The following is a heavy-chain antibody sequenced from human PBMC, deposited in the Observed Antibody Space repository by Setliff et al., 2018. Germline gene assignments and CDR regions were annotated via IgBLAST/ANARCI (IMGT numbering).Heavy chain of an antibody. CDR2: INPDGSEK. CDR1: GFTYNNDW. V-gene: IGHV3-7*01. CDR3: FGAGTCSY. Sequence: GGSLRLSCGASGFTYNNDWVSWVRQAPGRGLEWLASINPDGSEKYYVDSVKGRFTISRDNAKNSLSLQMNSLRTEDTAVYYCFGAGTCSYWGQGTQVTVSS. D-gene: IGHD3-16*01. J-gene: IGHJ4*02.